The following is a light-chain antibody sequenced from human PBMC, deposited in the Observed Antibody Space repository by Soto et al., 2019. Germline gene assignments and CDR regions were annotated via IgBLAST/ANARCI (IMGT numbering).Light chain of an antibody. V-gene: IGKV3D-15*01. J-gene: IGKJ4*01. CDR1: QSVSNN. CDR2: GAS. Sequence: EIVLTQSPGTLSLSPVERATLSCRASQSVSNNYLAWYQQKPGQAPRLLIYGASNRATGIPDRFSGSRSGPEFTLTINSLQSEDFAIYYCQPYNNWPLTFGGGTKVDI. CDR3: QPYNNWPLT.